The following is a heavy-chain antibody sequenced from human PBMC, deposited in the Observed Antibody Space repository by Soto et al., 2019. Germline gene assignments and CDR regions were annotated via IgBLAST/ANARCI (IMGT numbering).Heavy chain of an antibody. Sequence: EVQLLESGGGLVQPGGSLRLSCAASGFTFSTYAMTWVRQAPGKGLEWVSVISGSGSSTSYADSVEGRSTISRDNYKYTLSLQMNSLRDEDTAVYYCAKGGGTLNLNGMDVWGQGATVTVSS. D-gene: IGHD3-16*01. J-gene: IGHJ6*02. CDR3: AKGGGTLNLNGMDV. V-gene: IGHV3-23*01. CDR2: ISGSGSST. CDR1: GFTFSTYA.